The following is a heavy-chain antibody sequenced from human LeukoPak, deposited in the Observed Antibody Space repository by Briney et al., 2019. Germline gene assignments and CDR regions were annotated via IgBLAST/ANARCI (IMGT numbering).Heavy chain of an antibody. CDR3: ASPTSATLSSSRGYYYYYYMDV. CDR1: GGTFSSYA. CDR2: IIPIFGTA. D-gene: IGHD6-6*01. V-gene: IGHV1-69*01. J-gene: IGHJ6*03. Sequence: SSVKVSCKASGGTFSSYAISWVRQAPGQGLEWMGGIIPIFGTAYYAQKFQGRGTITPDESTSTAYMELSSLRSEDTAVYYCASPTSATLSSSRGYYYYYYMDVWGKGTTVTVSS.